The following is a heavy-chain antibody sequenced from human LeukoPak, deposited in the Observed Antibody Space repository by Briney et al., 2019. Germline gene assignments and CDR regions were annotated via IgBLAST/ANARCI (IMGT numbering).Heavy chain of an antibody. CDR1: GFTFTSYY. Sequence: PGGSLRLSCAASGFTFTSYYMHWVRQAPGQGLEWMGIINPSGGSTSYAQKFQGRVTMTRDTSTSTVYMELSSLRSEDTAVYYCARDLVVRGVSGMDVWGQGTTVTVSS. V-gene: IGHV1-46*01. CDR2: INPSGGST. CDR3: ARDLVVRGVSGMDV. J-gene: IGHJ6*02. D-gene: IGHD3-10*01.